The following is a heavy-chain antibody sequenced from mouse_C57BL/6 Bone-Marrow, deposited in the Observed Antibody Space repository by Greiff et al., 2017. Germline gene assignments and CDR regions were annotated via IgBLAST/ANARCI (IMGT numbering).Heavy chain of an antibody. D-gene: IGHD1-1*02. CDR3: ARTRGGYYFDS. Sequence: VKVVESDAELVKPGASVKISCKVSGYTFTDHTIHWMKQRPEQGLEWIGYIYPRDGSTKYNEKFKGKATLTADKSSSTAYMQLNSLTSEDSAVYFCARTRGGYYFDSWGQGTTLTVSS. CDR1: GYTFTDHT. CDR2: IYPRDGST. V-gene: IGHV1-78*01. J-gene: IGHJ2*01.